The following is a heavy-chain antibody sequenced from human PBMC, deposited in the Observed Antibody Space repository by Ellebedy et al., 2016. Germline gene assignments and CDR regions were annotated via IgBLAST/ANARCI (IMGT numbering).Heavy chain of an antibody. J-gene: IGHJ4*02. D-gene: IGHD1-26*01. V-gene: IGHV1-2*02. CDR3: ARGGGDSGSFNIDY. CDR2: INPNSGGT. Sequence: ASVKVSXKASGYTFTSYDINWVRQATGQGLEWMGWINPNSGGTNYAQKFQGRVTMTRDTSISTAYMELSRLRSDDTAVYYCARGGGDSGSFNIDYWGQGTLVTVSS. CDR1: GYTFTSYD.